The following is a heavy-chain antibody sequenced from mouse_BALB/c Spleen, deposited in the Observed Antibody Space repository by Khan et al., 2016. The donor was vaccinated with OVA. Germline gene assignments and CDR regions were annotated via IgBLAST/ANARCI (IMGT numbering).Heavy chain of an antibody. Sequence: QVQLKQSGPGLVAPSQSLSITCTVSGFSLSRYNIHWVRQPPGKGLNWLGMIWGGGGTDYNSTLKCRLSISKDNSKSQVFLRMNSLQTDDTAMYYCARAYYRCDGYYAMDYWGQGTSVTVSS. CDR2: IWGGGGT. CDR1: GFSLSRYN. J-gene: IGHJ4*01. V-gene: IGHV2-6-4*01. CDR3: ARAYYRCDGYYAMDY. D-gene: IGHD2-14*01.